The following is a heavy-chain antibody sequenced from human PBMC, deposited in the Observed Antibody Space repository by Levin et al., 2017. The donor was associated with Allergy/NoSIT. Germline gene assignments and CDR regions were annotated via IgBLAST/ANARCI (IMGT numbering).Heavy chain of an antibody. V-gene: IGHV1-2*02. CDR1: GYTFTDHY. Sequence: ASVKVSCEAAGYTFTDHYMHWVRQAPGQGLEWMGWVNCNSGDTHYAQKFRDRVTMTRDTSITTAYIEVSSLRFDDTALYFCARNDYGDYVQNFDYWGQGTLVTVSS. D-gene: IGHD4-17*01. CDR2: VNCNSGDT. CDR3: ARNDYGDYVQNFDY. J-gene: IGHJ4*02.